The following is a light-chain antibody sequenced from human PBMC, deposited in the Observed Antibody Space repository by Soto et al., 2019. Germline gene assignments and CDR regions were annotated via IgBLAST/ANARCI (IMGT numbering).Light chain of an antibody. CDR2: GAS. Sequence: EIVLTQKPGALSLSPGESTTLSCRASQNIHNHMSWFLQKPGQAPRLLIYGASRRATGIPDRFSGRESGTDFTLTITTLEPEDSAVYFCQQYASSPYTFGQGTKVDIK. J-gene: IGKJ2*01. CDR3: QQYASSPYT. V-gene: IGKV3-20*01. CDR1: QNIHNH.